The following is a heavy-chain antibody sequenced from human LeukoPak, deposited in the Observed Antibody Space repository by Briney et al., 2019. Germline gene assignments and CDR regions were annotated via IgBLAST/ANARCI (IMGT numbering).Heavy chain of an antibody. J-gene: IGHJ3*02. D-gene: IGHD3-9*01. CDR3: PTDISSSNRLTSYYRNAFDI. Sequence: ASVKVSCKPSGYTFTEHYIYWVRRAPGQGLEWMGLINPNSGSTKYAQKFQGTVTMSRDASPSTVYMDLSSLRSEDTAPYFSPTDISSSNRLTSYYRNAFDIQGHRTTVTVAS. CDR1: GYTFTEHY. CDR2: INPNSGST. V-gene: IGHV1-46*01.